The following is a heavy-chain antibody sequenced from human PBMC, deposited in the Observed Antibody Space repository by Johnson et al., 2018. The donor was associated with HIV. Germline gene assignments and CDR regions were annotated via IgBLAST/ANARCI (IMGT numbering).Heavy chain of an antibody. V-gene: IGHV3-30*02. CDR2: IRYDGSNK. Sequence: QVQLVESGGGLVQPGGSLRLSCAASGFTFSSYWMSWVRQSPGKGLEWMTLIRYDGSNKYYADSVKGRFTISRDNSKNTLYLQMNSLRAEDTAVYYCARDDGGGGDAFDIWGQGTMVTVSS. CDR1: GFTFSSYW. D-gene: IGHD2-15*01. J-gene: IGHJ3*02. CDR3: ARDDGGGGDAFDI.